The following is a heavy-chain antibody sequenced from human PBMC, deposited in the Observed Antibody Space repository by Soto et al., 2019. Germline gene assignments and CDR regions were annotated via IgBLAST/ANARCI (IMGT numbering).Heavy chain of an antibody. V-gene: IGHV4-34*01. Sequence: PSETLSLTCAVYGGSFSGYYWSWIRQPPGKGLEWIGEINHSGSTNYNPSLKSRVTISVDTSKNQFSLKLSSVTAADTAVYYCARGRPGATTKVFDYWGQGTLVTVSS. CDR2: INHSGST. D-gene: IGHD1-26*01. CDR3: ARGRPGATTKVFDY. J-gene: IGHJ4*02. CDR1: GGSFSGYY.